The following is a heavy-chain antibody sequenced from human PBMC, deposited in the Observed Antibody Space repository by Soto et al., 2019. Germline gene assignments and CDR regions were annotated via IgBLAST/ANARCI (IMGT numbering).Heavy chain of an antibody. CDR2: IRGSVDGATT. J-gene: IGHJ3*01. Sequence: EVKLVESGGGLVKPGGSLRLSCAASGFNFNDDWISWVRQAPGKGLEWVGRIRGSVDGATTDYASTVNGRFTILRDDSTTTVLLQRKSLKDEDSRMSYCVKENYYDTTVSDQGVFHVWGRGEMGTVAS. CDR3: VKENYYDTTVSDQGVFHV. V-gene: IGHV3-15*01. D-gene: IGHD3-22*01. CDR1: GFNFNDDW.